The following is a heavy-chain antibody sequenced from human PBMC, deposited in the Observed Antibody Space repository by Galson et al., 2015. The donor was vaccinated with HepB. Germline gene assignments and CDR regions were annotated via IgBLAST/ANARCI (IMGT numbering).Heavy chain of an antibody. CDR2: IIPIFGTT. V-gene: IGHV1-69*01. CDR1: GGTFSNYA. D-gene: IGHD2-2*01. J-gene: IGHJ6*02. CDR3: ARDRDDIVVVAAAMDV. Sequence: SVKVSCKASGGTFSNYAISWVRQAPGQGLEWMGGIIPIFGTTYYAQKFKGRVTITADESTTTAYMELSSLTSEDQAVYYCARDRDDIVVVAAAMDVWGQGTTVTVSS.